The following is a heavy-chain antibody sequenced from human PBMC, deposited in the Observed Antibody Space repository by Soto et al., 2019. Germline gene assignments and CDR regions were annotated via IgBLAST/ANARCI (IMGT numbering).Heavy chain of an antibody. CDR2: ISSSTFYT. J-gene: IGHJ4*02. CDR1: GFTFSDHY. CDR3: ATDDSSVLEYFDY. Sequence: QVQLVESGEGLVKPGGSLRLSCAASGFTFSDHYMSWIRQAPGKGLEWVSYISSSTFYTNYADSVKGRFTISRDNAKNSLYLQMNSLRAEDTAVYYCATDDSSVLEYFDYWGQGILVTVSS. V-gene: IGHV3-11*06. D-gene: IGHD3-22*01.